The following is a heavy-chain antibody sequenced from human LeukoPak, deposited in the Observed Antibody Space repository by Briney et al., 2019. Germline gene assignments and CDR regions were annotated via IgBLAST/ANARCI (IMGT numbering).Heavy chain of an antibody. CDR2: IYNSGST. Sequence: SETLSLTCTVSGGSISSYYWSWIRQPPGKGLEWIGYIYNSGSTNYNPSLKSRGTISVDTSKNQFSLKLSSVAAADTAVYYCARVGVGTVTATRYYYYYGMDVWGQGTTVTVSS. CDR3: ARVGVGTVTATRYYYYYGMDV. V-gene: IGHV4-59*01. CDR1: GGSISSYY. J-gene: IGHJ6*02. D-gene: IGHD2-21*02.